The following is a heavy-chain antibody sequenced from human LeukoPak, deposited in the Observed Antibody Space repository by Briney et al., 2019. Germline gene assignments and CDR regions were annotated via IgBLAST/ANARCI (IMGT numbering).Heavy chain of an antibody. D-gene: IGHD4-17*01. Sequence: PSETLSLTCTVSGASIGSYFWSWIRQPPGKGLEWIWYIYYGGGTNYNPSCESLITISVDTSKNLISLNLTSVTASDPAIYYCARERGDYHSDNRFDSWRQGTLVSVSS. J-gene: IGHJ5*01. CDR2: IYYGGGT. V-gene: IGHV4-59*01. CDR1: GASIGSYF. CDR3: ARERGDYHSDNRFDS.